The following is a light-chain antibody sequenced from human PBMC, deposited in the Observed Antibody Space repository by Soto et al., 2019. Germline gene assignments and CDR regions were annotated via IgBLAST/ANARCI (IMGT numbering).Light chain of an antibody. CDR1: QSVSNN. J-gene: IGKJ2*01. CDR3: QQYNNWPPVT. CDR2: GAS. V-gene: IGKV3-15*01. Sequence: EIVMTQSPATLSVSPGERATLSCRASQSVSNNLAWYQQKPGQTPGLLIYGASTRATGIPVRFSGSGSGTECTLTISSLQSEDFAVYYCQQYNNWPPVTFGQGTKLEIK.